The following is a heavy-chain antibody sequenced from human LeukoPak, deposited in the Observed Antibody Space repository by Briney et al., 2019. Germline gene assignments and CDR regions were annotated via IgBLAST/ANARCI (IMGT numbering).Heavy chain of an antibody. Sequence: GGSLRLSCAASGFTFSSYAMSWVRQAPGKGLEWVSAISGSGGSTYYADSVKGRFTISRDNSKNTLYLQMNSLRAEDTAVYYCAKVPAPSYCSSTSCYDLFYFDYWGQGTLVTVSS. J-gene: IGHJ4*02. V-gene: IGHV3-23*01. CDR3: AKVPAPSYCSSTSCYDLFYFDY. CDR2: ISGSGGST. CDR1: GFTFSSYA. D-gene: IGHD2-2*01.